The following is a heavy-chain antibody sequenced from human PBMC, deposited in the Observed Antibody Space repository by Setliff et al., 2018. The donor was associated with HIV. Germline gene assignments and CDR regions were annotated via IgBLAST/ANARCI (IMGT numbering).Heavy chain of an antibody. Sequence: SETLSLTCTVSGGSISVHYWSWLRQPPGRGLEWIGYMYASGSTDYNPSLKSRVTISVDRFRNQFSLQLRSVTAADTAVYYCARGPSGTYYRGFDFWGQGTLVTVSS. J-gene: IGHJ4*02. CDR3: ARGPSGTYYRGFDF. V-gene: IGHV4-59*11. CDR1: GGSISVHY. CDR2: MYASGST. D-gene: IGHD1-26*01.